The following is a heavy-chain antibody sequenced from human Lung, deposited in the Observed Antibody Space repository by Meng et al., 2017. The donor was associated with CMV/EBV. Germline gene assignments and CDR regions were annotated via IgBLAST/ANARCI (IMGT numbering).Heavy chain of an antibody. CDR2: INKNGFNI. CDR3: ARNTLSYYGMDL. J-gene: IGHJ6*02. V-gene: IGHV3-48*03. D-gene: IGHD1/OR15-1a*01. CDR1: GFTFDNYE. Sequence: GGPXRLXCAASGFTFDNYEMNGVRQAPGKGLEWISYINKNGFNIEYADSVKGRFTISRDNAKNSLFLQLDSLRADDTAVYYCARNTLSYYGMDLWGQGTTVTVSS.